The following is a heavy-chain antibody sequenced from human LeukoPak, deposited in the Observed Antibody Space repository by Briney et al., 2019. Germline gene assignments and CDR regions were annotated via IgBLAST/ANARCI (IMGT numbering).Heavy chain of an antibody. CDR3: AKESGSSWSRHSFDY. Sequence: GGSLRLSCAASGFTFSSYAMSWVRQAPGKGLEWVSAISGSGGSTYYADSVKGRFTISRDNSKSTLYLQMNSLRAEDTAVYYCAKESGSSWSRHSFDYWGQGTLVTVSS. V-gene: IGHV3-23*01. D-gene: IGHD6-13*01. CDR2: ISGSGGST. J-gene: IGHJ4*02. CDR1: GFTFSSYA.